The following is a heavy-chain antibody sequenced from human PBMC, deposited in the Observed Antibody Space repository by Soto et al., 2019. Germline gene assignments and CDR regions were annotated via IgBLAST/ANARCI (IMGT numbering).Heavy chain of an antibody. Sequence: VQLVESGGGVVQPGRSLRLSCAASGFTFSSYAMSWVRQAAGKGLEWVSAISGSGGSTYYADSVKGRFTISRDNSKNTLYLQMNSLRAEDTAVYYCAKVERWTTVTGDFDYWGQGTLVTVSS. V-gene: IGHV3-23*04. CDR1: GFTFSSYA. D-gene: IGHD4-17*01. CDR3: AKVERWTTVTGDFDY. CDR2: ISGSGGST. J-gene: IGHJ4*02.